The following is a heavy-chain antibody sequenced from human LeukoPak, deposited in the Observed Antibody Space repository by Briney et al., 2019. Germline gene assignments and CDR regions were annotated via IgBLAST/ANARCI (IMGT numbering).Heavy chain of an antibody. D-gene: IGHD3-10*01. CDR1: GFTFSSYS. Sequence: PGGSLRLSCAASGFTFSSYSMNWVRQAPGKGLEWVSSISSSSSYIYYADSVKGRFTISRDNAKNSLYLQMNSLRAEDTAVYYCARDGSITIPYYMDVWGKGTTVTVSS. CDR2: ISSSSSYI. J-gene: IGHJ6*03. CDR3: ARDGSITIPYYMDV. V-gene: IGHV3-21*01.